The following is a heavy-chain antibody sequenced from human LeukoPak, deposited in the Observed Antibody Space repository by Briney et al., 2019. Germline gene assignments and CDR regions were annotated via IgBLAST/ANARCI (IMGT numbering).Heavy chain of an antibody. J-gene: IGHJ4*02. V-gene: IGHV3-9*01. CDR3: AKDGYNRAFDY. D-gene: IGHD5-24*01. CDR1: AFIFDDYA. CDR2: ISWNSGSI. Sequence: SGGSLRLSCAASAFIFDDYAMHWVRQAPGKGLEWVSGISWNSGSIGYADSVKGRFTISRDNAKNSLYLQMNSLRAEDTALYYCAKDGYNRAFDYWGQGTLVTVSS.